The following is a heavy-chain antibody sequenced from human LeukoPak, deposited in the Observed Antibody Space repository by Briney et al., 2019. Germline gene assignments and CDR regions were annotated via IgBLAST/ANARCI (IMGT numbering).Heavy chain of an antibody. V-gene: IGHV4-34*01. D-gene: IGHD3-22*01. CDR3: ARVGTYYYDSRREPADY. Sequence: PSETLSLTCAVYGGSFSGYYWSWIRQPPGKGLEWIGEINHSGSTNYNPSLKSRVTISVDTSKNQFSLKLSSVTAADTAVYYCARVGTYYYDSRREPADYWAREPWSPSPQ. CDR1: GGSFSGYY. CDR2: INHSGST. J-gene: IGHJ4*02.